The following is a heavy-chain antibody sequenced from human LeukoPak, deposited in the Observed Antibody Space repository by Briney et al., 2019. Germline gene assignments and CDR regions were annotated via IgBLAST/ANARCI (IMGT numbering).Heavy chain of an antibody. J-gene: IGHJ4*02. Sequence: SVKVSCKASGGTFSSYAISWVRQAPGQGLEWMGGIIPIFGTANYAQKFQGRVTITADESTSTAYMELSSLRSEDTAVYYCARVRPYCGGDCPYDYRGQGTLVTVSS. D-gene: IGHD2-21*02. CDR1: GGTFSSYA. V-gene: IGHV1-69*13. CDR2: IIPIFGTA. CDR3: ARVRPYCGGDCPYDY.